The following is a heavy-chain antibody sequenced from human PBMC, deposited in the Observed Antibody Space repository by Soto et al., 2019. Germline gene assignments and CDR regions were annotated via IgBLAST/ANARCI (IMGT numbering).Heavy chain of an antibody. CDR1: GYTFTSYN. Sequence: ASVKDSCKASGYTFTSYNMHCVRQAPGQGLEWMGIINPSGGSTSYAQKFQGRVTMTRDTSTSTVYMELSSLRSEDTAVYYCALLHPGRYYYYYRMDVWGQGTTVTVSS. CDR2: INPSGGST. CDR3: ALLHPGRYYYYYRMDV. V-gene: IGHV1-46*01. J-gene: IGHJ6*02. D-gene: IGHD2-15*01.